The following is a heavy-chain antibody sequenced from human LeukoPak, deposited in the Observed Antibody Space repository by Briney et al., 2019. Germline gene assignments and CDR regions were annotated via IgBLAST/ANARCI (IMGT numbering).Heavy chain of an antibody. V-gene: IGHV1-69*05. D-gene: IGHD6-13*01. Sequence: SVKVSCKASGGTFSSYAISWVRQAPGQGLEWMGGIIPIFGTANYAQKLQGRVTMTTDTSTSTAYMELRSLRSDDTAVYYCARDLIAAAGDFDYWGQGTLVTVSS. J-gene: IGHJ4*02. CDR1: GGTFSSYA. CDR2: IIPIFGTA. CDR3: ARDLIAAAGDFDY.